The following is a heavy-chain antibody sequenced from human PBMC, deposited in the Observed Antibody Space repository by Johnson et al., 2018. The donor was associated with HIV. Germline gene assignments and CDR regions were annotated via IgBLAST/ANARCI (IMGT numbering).Heavy chain of an antibody. J-gene: IGHJ3*02. CDR2: VQSKADGWTT. CDR3: TTGLYWNDAFDI. V-gene: IGHV3-15*01. CDR1: GFTFSDAW. D-gene: IGHD1-1*01. Sequence: VQLVESGGGVVQPGRSLRLSCAASGFTFSDAWMNWVRQAPGKGLERVGRVQSKADGWTTDYAAPVKGRFTISRDGSKNTLYLQMNSLKTEDTAVYYCTTGLYWNDAFDIWGQGTIVTVSS.